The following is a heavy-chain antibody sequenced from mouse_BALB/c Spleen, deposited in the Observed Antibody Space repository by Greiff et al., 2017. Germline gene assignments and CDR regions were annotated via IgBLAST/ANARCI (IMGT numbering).Heavy chain of an antibody. CDR2: IYWDDDK. CDR3: ARDGYYVNYAMDY. Sequence: QVTLKVSGPGILQPSQTLSLTCSFSGFSLSTSGMGVSWIRQPSGKGLEWLAHIYWDDDKRYNPSLKSRLTISKDTSRNQVFLKITSVDTADTATYYCARDGYYVNYAMDYWGQGTSVTVSS. J-gene: IGHJ4*01. V-gene: IGHV8-12*01. D-gene: IGHD2-3*01. CDR1: GFSLSTSGMG.